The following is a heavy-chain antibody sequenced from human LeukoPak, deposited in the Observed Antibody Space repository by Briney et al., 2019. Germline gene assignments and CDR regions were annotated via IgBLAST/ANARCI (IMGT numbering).Heavy chain of an antibody. CDR2: IIPIFGTA. CDR1: GGTFSSYA. V-gene: IGHV1-69*13. D-gene: IGHD6-19*01. Sequence: SVKVSCKASGGTFSSYAISWVRKAPGQGLEWMGGIIPIFGTANYAQKFQGRVTITADESTSTAYMELSSLRSEDTAVYYCAREYGQWLALDYWGQGTLVTVSS. J-gene: IGHJ4*02. CDR3: AREYGQWLALDY.